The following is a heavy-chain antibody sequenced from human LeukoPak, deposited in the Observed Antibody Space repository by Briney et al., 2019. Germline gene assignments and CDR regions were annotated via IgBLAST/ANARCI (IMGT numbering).Heavy chain of an antibody. CDR3: ARGVIASSSSGPFWDY. CDR1: GVSISSSSYY. J-gene: IGHJ4*02. CDR2: ISYSGST. V-gene: IGHV4-39*07. D-gene: IGHD6-6*01. Sequence: PSETLSLTCTVSGVSISSSSYYWGWLRQPPGKGLEWIGSISYSGSTYYNPSLKSRVTISVDTSKNQFSLKLSSVTAADTAVYYCARGVIASSSSGPFWDYWGQGTLVTVSS.